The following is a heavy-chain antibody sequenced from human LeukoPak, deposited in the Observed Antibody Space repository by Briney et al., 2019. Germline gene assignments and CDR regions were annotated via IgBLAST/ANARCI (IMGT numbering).Heavy chain of an antibody. D-gene: IGHD3-16*01. J-gene: IGHJ5*02. Sequence: PSETLSLTCTVSGYSISSGYYWGWIRQPPGKGLEWIGSIYHSGSTYYNPSLKSRVTISVDTSKNQFSLKLSSVTAADTAVYYCARAYYDYVWGRLTNWFDPWGQGTLVTVSS. V-gene: IGHV4-38-2*02. CDR1: GYSISSGYY. CDR3: ARAYYDYVWGRLTNWFDP. CDR2: IYHSGST.